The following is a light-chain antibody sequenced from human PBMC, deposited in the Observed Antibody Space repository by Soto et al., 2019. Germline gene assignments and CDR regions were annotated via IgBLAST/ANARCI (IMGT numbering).Light chain of an antibody. CDR3: ATWDDRLSAAV. CDR1: SSDVGGYNS. V-gene: IGLV2-8*01. Sequence: QSVLTQPPSASGSPGQSVTISCTGTSSDVGGYNSVSWYQQHSGKAPKLMIYEVSKRPSGVPVRFSGSKSGNTASLAISGVRTEDEADYYCATWDDRLSAAVFGGGTKLTVL. J-gene: IGLJ2*01. CDR2: EVS.